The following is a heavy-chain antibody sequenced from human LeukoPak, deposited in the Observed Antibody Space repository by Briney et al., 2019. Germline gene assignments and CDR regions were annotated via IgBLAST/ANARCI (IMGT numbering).Heavy chain of an antibody. CDR1: GFTFSSCS. V-gene: IGHV3-48*04. CDR3: ARGLRFLEDRGRP. D-gene: IGHD3-3*01. Sequence: QPGGSLRLSCAASGFTFSSCSMNWVRQAPGKGLEWVSYISSSGNTTYNADSVKGRFSITRDNAKNSLYLQMNSLRAEDTAVYYCARGLRFLEDRGRPWGQGTLVTVSS. CDR2: ISSSGNTT. J-gene: IGHJ5*02.